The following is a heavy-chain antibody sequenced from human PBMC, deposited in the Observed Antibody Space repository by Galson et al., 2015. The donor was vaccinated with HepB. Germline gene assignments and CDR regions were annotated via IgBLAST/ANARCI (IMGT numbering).Heavy chain of an antibody. D-gene: IGHD2-2*01. J-gene: IGHJ6*03. V-gene: IGHV3-7*04. Sequence: SLRLSCAASGFTFSNYWMSWVRQAPGKGLEWVANIKQDGSEKYHVDSVKGRFTISRDNAKNSLFLEMNSLRVEDTAVYYCARGAIATADKNFFMDVWGKGTTVTVSS. CDR3: ARGAIATADKNFFMDV. CDR1: GFTFSNYW. CDR2: IKQDGSEK.